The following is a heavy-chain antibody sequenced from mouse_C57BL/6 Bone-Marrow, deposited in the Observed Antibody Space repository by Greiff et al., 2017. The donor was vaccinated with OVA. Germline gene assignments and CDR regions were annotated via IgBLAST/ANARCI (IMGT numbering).Heavy chain of an antibody. CDR3: ARGDYGFDY. J-gene: IGHJ2*01. CDR1: GYSITSGYY. Sequence: VQLKESGPGLVKPSQSLSLTCSVPGYSITSGYYWNWIRQFPGNKLEWMGYISYDGSNNYNPSLKNRISITRDTSKNQFFLKLNSVTTEDTATYYCARGDYGFDYWGQGTTLTVSS. V-gene: IGHV3-6*01. CDR2: ISYDGSN. D-gene: IGHD1-1*02.